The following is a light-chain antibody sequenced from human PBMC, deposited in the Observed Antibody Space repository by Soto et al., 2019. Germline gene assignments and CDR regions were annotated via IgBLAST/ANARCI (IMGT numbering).Light chain of an antibody. V-gene: IGKV1-9*01. CDR3: QQYNNWPST. Sequence: DIAMTQSPSSLSFSIGYRITITCLAGLSISSYLNWYQQKPGKAPKLMIYEASTLQSGVPSRFSGSGSGTEFTLTISGLQPEDFAAYYCQQYNNWPSTFGRGTQVDIK. CDR1: LSISSY. CDR2: EAS. J-gene: IGKJ4*01.